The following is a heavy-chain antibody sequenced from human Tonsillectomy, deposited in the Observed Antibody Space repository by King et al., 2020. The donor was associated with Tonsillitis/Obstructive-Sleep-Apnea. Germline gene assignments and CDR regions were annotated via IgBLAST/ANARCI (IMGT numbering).Heavy chain of an antibody. Sequence: VQLVESGGGVVQPGGSLRLSCAASGFTFDDYAMNWVRQAPGKGLEWVSLISGDGSSIYYADSVKGRLTISRDNSKNSLYLQMNSLRIEDTALYYCARRGYWGQGTLVTVSS. D-gene: IGHD3-10*01. CDR2: ISGDGSSI. J-gene: IGHJ4*02. CDR3: ARRGY. V-gene: IGHV3-43*02. CDR1: GFTFDDYA.